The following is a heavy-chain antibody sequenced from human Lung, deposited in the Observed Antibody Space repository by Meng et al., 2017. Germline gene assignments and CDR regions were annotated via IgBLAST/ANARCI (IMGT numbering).Heavy chain of an antibody. CDR1: GGSTSGSY. CDR3: ARERHSTIIRGVIDF. J-gene: IGHJ4*02. Sequence: QGHLQHWGAGRLRPPENLSLTCAVYGGSTSGSYWSWIRQSPAKGLEWIGKINHGGSTNYNPSLESRVTISVDTPKNQFSLRLTSMTVADTAVYYCARERHSTIIRGVIDFWGQGALVTVSS. CDR2: INHGGST. D-gene: IGHD3-10*01. V-gene: IGHV4-34*01.